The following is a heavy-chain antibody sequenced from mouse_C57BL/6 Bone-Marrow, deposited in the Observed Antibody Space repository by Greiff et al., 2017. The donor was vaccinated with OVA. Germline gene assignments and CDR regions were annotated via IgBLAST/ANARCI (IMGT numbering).Heavy chain of an antibody. CDR3: ARPPPYYYGSSYGYFDV. D-gene: IGHD1-1*01. CDR1: GFTFSDYG. J-gene: IGHJ1*03. Sequence: EVQLVESGGGLVKPGGSLKLSCAASGFTFSDYGMHWVRQAPEKGLEWVAYISSGSSTIYYADTVKGRFTISRDNAKNTLFLQMTSLRSEDTAMYYCARPPPYYYGSSYGYFDVWGTGTTVTVSS. CDR2: ISSGSSTI. V-gene: IGHV5-17*01.